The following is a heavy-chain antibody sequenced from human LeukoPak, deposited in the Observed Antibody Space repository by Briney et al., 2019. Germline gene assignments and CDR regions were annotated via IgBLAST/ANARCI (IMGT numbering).Heavy chain of an antibody. J-gene: IGHJ4*02. CDR3: ARGVRYGYYFDY. CDR2: ISAYNGNT. V-gene: IGHV1-18*01. Sequence: GASVKVSCKASGYTFSNYVLTWVRQAPGQGLEWMGWISAYNGNTNYAQKLQGRVTMTTDTSTSTAYMELRSLRSDDTAVYYCARGVRYGYYFDYWGQGTLVTVSS. D-gene: IGHD3-10*01. CDR1: GYTFSNYV.